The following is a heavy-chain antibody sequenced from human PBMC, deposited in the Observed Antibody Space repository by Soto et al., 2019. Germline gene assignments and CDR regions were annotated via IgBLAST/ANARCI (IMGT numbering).Heavy chain of an antibody. Sequence: QVQLVQSGAEVKKPGASVKVSCKASGYTFTSYGISWVRQAPGQGLEWMGWISAYNGNTNYAQKHQGRATMTTDTATSTAYRELRSLRSDDTAVYYCAIGRVGFRIAAARPNWFDPWGQGTLVTVSS. D-gene: IGHD6-13*01. CDR2: ISAYNGNT. J-gene: IGHJ5*02. V-gene: IGHV1-18*01. CDR3: AIGRVGFRIAAARPNWFDP. CDR1: GYTFTSYG.